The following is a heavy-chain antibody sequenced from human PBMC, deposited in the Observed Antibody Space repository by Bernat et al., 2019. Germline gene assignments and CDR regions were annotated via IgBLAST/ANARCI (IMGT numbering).Heavy chain of an antibody. Sequence: QVQLVESGGGVVQPGRSLRLSCAASGFTFSSYAMHWVRQAPGKGLEWVAAISYDGSNKYYADSVRGRFTIYRDNSKNTLYLQMNSLRAEDTAVYYCARGSHRPTWIQDYYYGMDVWGRGTTVTVSS. CDR1: GFTFSSYA. CDR3: ARGSHRPTWIQDYYYGMDV. D-gene: IGHD5-18*01. V-gene: IGHV3-30-3*01. J-gene: IGHJ6*02. CDR2: ISYDGSNK.